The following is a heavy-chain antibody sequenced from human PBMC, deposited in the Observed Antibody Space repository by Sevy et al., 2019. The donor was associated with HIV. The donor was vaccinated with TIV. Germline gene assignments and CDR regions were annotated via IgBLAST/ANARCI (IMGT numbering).Heavy chain of an antibody. CDR1: GFTFSTYG. J-gene: IGHJ6*03. V-gene: IGHV3-33*08. D-gene: IGHD5-12*01. CDR3: ASDGNIVATTQSINYYMDV. CDR2: IWYDGSNK. Sequence: GSLRLSCAVSGFTFSTYGMHWVRQAPGKGLEWVAVIWYDGSNKFYADSVKGRFTISRDNSKNTLYLHMNSLRAEDTAVYYCASDGNIVATTQSINYYMDVWGKGTTVTVSS.